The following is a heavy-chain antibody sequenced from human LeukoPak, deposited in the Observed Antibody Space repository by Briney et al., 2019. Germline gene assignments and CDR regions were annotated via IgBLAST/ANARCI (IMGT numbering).Heavy chain of an antibody. CDR3: AKDQGSGWFVGFDI. D-gene: IGHD6-19*01. J-gene: IGHJ3*02. CDR2: ISDDGTTT. CDR1: GFTFSYYG. Sequence: PGRSLRLSCEASGFTFSYYGIHWVRQAPDKGLEWVAVISDDGTTTFYADSVKGRITISRDNSKNTLYLQMNSLRADDTAVYYCAKDQGSGWFVGFDIWGQGTMVTVSS. V-gene: IGHV3-30*18.